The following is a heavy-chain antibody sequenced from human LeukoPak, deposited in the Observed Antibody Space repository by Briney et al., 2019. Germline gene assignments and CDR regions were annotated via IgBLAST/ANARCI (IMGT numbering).Heavy chain of an antibody. J-gene: IGHJ4*02. D-gene: IGHD2-2*02. V-gene: IGHV3-30*03. Sequence: GRSLRLSCAASGFTFSSYGMHWVRQAPGKGLEWVAAMSNDGSNKNYADSVKGRFTISRDNSKNTLYLQKNSLRVEDTAVYYCAMGMCGTNCFTPDYWGQGTLVTVSS. CDR1: GFTFSSYG. CDR2: MSNDGSNK. CDR3: AMGMCGTNCFTPDY.